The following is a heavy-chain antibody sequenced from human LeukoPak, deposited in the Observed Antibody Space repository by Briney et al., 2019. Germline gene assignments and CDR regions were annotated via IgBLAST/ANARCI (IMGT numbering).Heavy chain of an antibody. CDR1: GFTFSNYA. D-gene: IGHD6-19*01. CDR3: AKEGTVAGTGYFDY. Sequence: GGSLRLSCAASGFTFSNYAMSWVRQAPGKGLKWVSAITGGDNTYYADSVKGRFTISRDNSKNTLYMQMNSLRAEDTAIYYCAKEGTVAGTGYFDYWGQGALVTVSS. V-gene: IGHV3-23*01. CDR2: ITGGDNT. J-gene: IGHJ4*02.